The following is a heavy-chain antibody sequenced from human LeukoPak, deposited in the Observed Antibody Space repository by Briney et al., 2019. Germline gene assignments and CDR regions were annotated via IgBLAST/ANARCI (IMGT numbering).Heavy chain of an antibody. Sequence: PGGSLRLSCAASGFTFSSYAMSWVRQAPGKGLEWVSAISGSGGSTYYADSVKGRFTISRDNSKNTLYLQMNSLRAEDSAVYYCAKASGHYYGSEKWGQGTLVTVSS. V-gene: IGHV3-23*01. CDR1: GFTFSSYA. CDR2: ISGSGGST. J-gene: IGHJ4*02. CDR3: AKASGHYYGSEK. D-gene: IGHD3-10*01.